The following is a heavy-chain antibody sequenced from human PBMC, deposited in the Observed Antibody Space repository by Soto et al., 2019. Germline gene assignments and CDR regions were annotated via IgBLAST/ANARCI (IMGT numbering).Heavy chain of an antibody. Sequence: QVQLVQSGAEVKKPGASVKVSCKASGYTFTSYDINWVRQATGQGLEYLGWMNPNSGNTGYVQKFQGRVTMTRDTSLXTAYMELSSLGSEETAVYFCARGVKYGAYSRWFDPWGQGTLVTVSS. V-gene: IGHV1-8*01. CDR1: GYTFTSYD. J-gene: IGHJ5*02. CDR2: MNPNSGNT. D-gene: IGHD4-17*01. CDR3: ARGVKYGAYSRWFDP.